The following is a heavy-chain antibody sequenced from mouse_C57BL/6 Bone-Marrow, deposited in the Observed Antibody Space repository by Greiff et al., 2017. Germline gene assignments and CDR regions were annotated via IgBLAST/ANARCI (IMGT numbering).Heavy chain of an antibody. V-gene: IGHV5-6*01. Sequence: EVKLVESGGDLVKPGGSLKLSCAASGFTFSSYGMHWVRQTPDKRLEWVATISSGGSYTYYTDKVKGRFTFSRDNAKITLYLQMSSLKSEDTAMDYCARGYYDYDGDAMDYWGQGTSVTVSS. CDR3: ARGYYDYDGDAMDY. D-gene: IGHD2-4*01. J-gene: IGHJ4*01. CDR2: ISSGGSYT. CDR1: GFTFSSYG.